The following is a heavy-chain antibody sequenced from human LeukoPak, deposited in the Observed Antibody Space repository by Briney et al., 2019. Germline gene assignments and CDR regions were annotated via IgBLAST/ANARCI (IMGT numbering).Heavy chain of an antibody. CDR1: GDSTSSSNW. Sequence: SETLSLTCIVSGDSTSSSNWWNWVRQPPGKGLEWIGEVYHSGTTNYNASLKSRVSISVDKPKNQISLKMTSVTAADTAVYYCARGVAFDIWGQGTMVTVSS. V-gene: IGHV4-4*02. CDR3: ARGVAFDI. CDR2: VYHSGTT. J-gene: IGHJ3*02.